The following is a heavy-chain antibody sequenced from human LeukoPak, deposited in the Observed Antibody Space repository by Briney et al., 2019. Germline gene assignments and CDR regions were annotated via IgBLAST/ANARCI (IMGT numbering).Heavy chain of an antibody. CDR3: AKGAPSSSWYSFDY. D-gene: IGHD6-13*01. V-gene: IGHV3-33*06. CDR1: GFTFNNYG. J-gene: IGHJ4*02. CDR2: LWYDGTNE. Sequence: PGRSLRLSCAASGFTFNNYGMHWVRQAPGRGLEWVALLWYDGTNENYADSVKGRFTISRDNSKNTLYLQMNSLRAEDTALYYCAKGAPSSSWYSFDYWGQGTLVTVSS.